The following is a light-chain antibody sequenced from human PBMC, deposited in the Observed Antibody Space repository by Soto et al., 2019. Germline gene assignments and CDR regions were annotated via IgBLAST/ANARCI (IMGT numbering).Light chain of an antibody. CDR2: EVS. V-gene: IGLV2-14*01. Sequence: QSVLTQPASVSGSPGQSITICCTGTSSDVGGYKYVSWYQQEPGKAPKLMIYEVSNRPSGVSNRFSGSKSGNTASLTISGLQAEDEADYYCCSYAGTYTEVFGGGTKLTVL. CDR3: CSYAGTYTEV. CDR1: SSDVGGYKY. J-gene: IGLJ2*01.